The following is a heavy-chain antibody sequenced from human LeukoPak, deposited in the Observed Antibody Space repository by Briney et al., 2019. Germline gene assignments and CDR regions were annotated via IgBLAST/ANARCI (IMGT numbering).Heavy chain of an antibody. CDR1: GYTFTGYY. J-gene: IGHJ4*02. Sequence: ASVKVSCKASGYTFTGYYMHWVRQAPGQGLEWMGRINPNSGGTNYAQKFQGRVTMTRDTSISTAYMELSRLRSDDTAVYYRARDLITMVRGVAPSDYWGQGTLVTVSS. D-gene: IGHD3-10*01. CDR3: ARDLITMVRGVAPSDY. V-gene: IGHV1-2*06. CDR2: INPNSGGT.